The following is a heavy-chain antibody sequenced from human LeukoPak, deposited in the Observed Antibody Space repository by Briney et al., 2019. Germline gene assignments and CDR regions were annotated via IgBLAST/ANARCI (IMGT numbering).Heavy chain of an antibody. D-gene: IGHD5-12*01. J-gene: IGHJ4*02. Sequence: GGSLRLTCAASGFTFSSYAMHWVRQAPGKGLEWVAVISYDGSNKYYADSVKGRFTISRDNSKNTLYLQMNSLRAEDTAVYYCARDGSGYPIYYFDYWGQGTLVTVSS. CDR1: GFTFSSYA. CDR2: ISYDGSNK. CDR3: ARDGSGYPIYYFDY. V-gene: IGHV3-30*04.